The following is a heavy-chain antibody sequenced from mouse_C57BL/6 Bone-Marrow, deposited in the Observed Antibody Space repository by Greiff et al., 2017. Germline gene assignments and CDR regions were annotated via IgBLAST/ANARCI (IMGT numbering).Heavy chain of an antibody. V-gene: IGHV5-6*01. J-gene: IGHJ1*03. D-gene: IGHD1-1*01. CDR2: ISSGGSYT. CDR1: GFTFSSYG. Sequence: EVKLMESGGDLVKPGGSLKLSCAASGFTFSSYGMSWVRQTPDKRLEWVATISSGGSYTYYPDSVKGRFTISRDNAKNTLYPQMSSLKSEDTAMYYCARQRYGSSYPYWYFDVWGTGTTVTVSS. CDR3: ARQRYGSSYPYWYFDV.